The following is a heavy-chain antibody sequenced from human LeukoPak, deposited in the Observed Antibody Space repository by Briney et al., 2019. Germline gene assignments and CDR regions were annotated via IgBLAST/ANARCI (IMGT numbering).Heavy chain of an antibody. D-gene: IGHD2-15*01. CDR3: ARDPDGSFFDY. Sequence: SETLSLTCTVSGGSISSYYWSWIRRPPGKGLEWIGYIYYGGSTNYNPSLKSRVTISVDTSKNQFSLKLSSVTAADTAVYYCARDPDGSFFDYWGQGTLVTVSS. CDR2: IYYGGST. CDR1: GGSISSYY. J-gene: IGHJ4*02. V-gene: IGHV4-59*01.